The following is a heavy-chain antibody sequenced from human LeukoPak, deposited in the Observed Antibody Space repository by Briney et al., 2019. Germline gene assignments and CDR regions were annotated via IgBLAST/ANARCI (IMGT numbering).Heavy chain of an antibody. D-gene: IGHD3-22*01. CDR1: GFTFSNYW. J-gene: IGHJ5*02. CDR2: IKQDGSET. Sequence: GGSLRLSCTASGFTFSNYWMSWVRQTPEKGLEWVANIKQDGSETVYVDSVKGRFTISRDNAQTSLYLQMSSLRAEDTAVYYCATGGNYDTLKGSWYNWFDPWGQGTLVTVSS. CDR3: ATGGNYDTLKGSWYNWFDP. V-gene: IGHV3-7*05.